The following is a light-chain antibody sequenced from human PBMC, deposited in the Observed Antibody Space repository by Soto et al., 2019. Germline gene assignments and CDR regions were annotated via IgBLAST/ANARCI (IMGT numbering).Light chain of an antibody. CDR2: GAS. V-gene: IGKV3-20*01. CDR1: QSVSSSY. CDR3: QQYGSSPPYT. J-gene: IGKJ2*01. Sequence: EIVLTQSPGTLSLSPGERATLSCRASQSVSSSYLAWYQQKPGQAPRLLIYGASSRATGIPDRFSGSGSGTDFTLTISRLEPADFALYYCQQYGSSPPYTFGQGTKLEIK.